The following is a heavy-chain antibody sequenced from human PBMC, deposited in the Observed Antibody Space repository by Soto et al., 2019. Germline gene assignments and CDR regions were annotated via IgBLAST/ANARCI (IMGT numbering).Heavy chain of an antibody. CDR3: AKDKTGASAGTLFDY. D-gene: IGHD6-13*01. J-gene: IGHJ4*02. CDR1: GFTFSSYA. V-gene: IGHV3-23*01. Sequence: SGGSQRLSCAASGFTFSSYAMSWVRQAPGKGLEWVSTISVSGGDTYYADSVKGRFTISRDNSKNSLYLQMSSLGAEDTAVYYCAKDKTGASAGTLFDYWGQGTQVTVSS. CDR2: ISVSGGDT.